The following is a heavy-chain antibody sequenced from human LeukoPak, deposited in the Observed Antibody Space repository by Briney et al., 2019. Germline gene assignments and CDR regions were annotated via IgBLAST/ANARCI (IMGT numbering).Heavy chain of an antibody. CDR3: ARQGSLVDYYYYMDV. V-gene: IGHV4-30-4*01. CDR1: GGSISSGDYY. J-gene: IGHJ6*03. D-gene: IGHD2-15*01. Sequence: PSETLSLTCTVSGGSISSGDYYWSWIRQPPGKGLEWIGYIYYSGSTYYNPSLKSRVTISVDTSKNQFSLKLSSVTAADTAVYYCARQGSLVDYYYYMDVWGKGTTVTVSS. CDR2: IYYSGST.